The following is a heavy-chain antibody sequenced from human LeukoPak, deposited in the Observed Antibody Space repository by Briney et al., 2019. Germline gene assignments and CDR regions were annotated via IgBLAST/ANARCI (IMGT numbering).Heavy chain of an antibody. D-gene: IGHD3-22*01. J-gene: IGHJ4*02. Sequence: ESLKISCKGSGYTFTAYWIGWVRQMPGKGLEWMGIIHPGDSDTRYSPSFQGQVTISADKSISSASLQWSSLKASDTAVYYCARLSRGDYYESSGYYYGGDFWGQGTPVTVSS. CDR3: ARLSRGDYYESSGYYYGGDF. V-gene: IGHV5-51*01. CDR1: GYTFTAYW. CDR2: IHPGDSDT.